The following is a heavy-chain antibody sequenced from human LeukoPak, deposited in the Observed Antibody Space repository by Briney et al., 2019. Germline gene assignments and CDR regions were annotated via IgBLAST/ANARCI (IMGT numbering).Heavy chain of an antibody. CDR1: GFTFSSYG. V-gene: IGHV3-30*18. CDR2: ISYDGSNK. CDR3: AKDGAYCSSTSCFREPYNWFDP. Sequence: GGSLRLSCAASGFTFSSYGMHWVRQAPGKGLEWVAVISYDGSNKYYADSVKGRFAISRDNSKNTLYLQMNSLRAKDTAVYYCAKDGAYCSSTSCFREPYNWFDPWGQGTLVTVSS. D-gene: IGHD2-2*01. J-gene: IGHJ5*02.